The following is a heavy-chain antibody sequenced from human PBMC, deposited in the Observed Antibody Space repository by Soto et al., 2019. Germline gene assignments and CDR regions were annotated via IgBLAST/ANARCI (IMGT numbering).Heavy chain of an antibody. J-gene: IGHJ4*01. CDR2: TYYRSNWRH. V-gene: IGHV6-1*01. Sequence: PSHTLSLTCAISGDSVSSNTAAWNWIRSSPSRGLEWLGRTYYRSNWRHDYAVSVKSRITVNPDTSKNHFSLQLNSVTPDDTAGYYYASDWGHGTLVTVSS. CDR3: ASD. CDR1: GDSVSSNTAA.